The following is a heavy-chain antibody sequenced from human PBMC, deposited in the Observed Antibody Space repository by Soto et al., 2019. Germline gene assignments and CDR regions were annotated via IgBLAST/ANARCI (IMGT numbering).Heavy chain of an antibody. Sequence: QEQLVQSGAEVKKPGAPVKVSCKASGYTFSNYNINWVRQASGQGLEWMGWMNPDSGNTGYAEKFQGSVTMTRNISISTAYMELSGLRSEDTAVYYCAREAASDPYFYYHYMEVWGKGTTVTVSS. D-gene: IGHD6-25*01. J-gene: IGHJ6*03. V-gene: IGHV1-8*01. CDR3: AREAASDPYFYYHYMEV. CDR2: MNPDSGNT. CDR1: GYTFSNYN.